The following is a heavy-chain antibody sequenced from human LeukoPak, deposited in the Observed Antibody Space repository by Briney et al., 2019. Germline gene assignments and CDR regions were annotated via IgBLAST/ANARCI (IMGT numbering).Heavy chain of an antibody. CDR3: ARGRVEGSPFDY. CDR1: GGSISSSDYY. D-gene: IGHD3-3*01. J-gene: IGHJ4*02. CDR2: IYYSGST. V-gene: IGHV4-39*07. Sequence: SETLSLTCTVSGGSISSSDYYWGWIRQPPGKGLEWIGSIYYSGSTNYNPSLKSRVTISVDTSKNQFSLKLSSVTAADTAVYYCARGRVEGSPFDYWGQGTLVTVSS.